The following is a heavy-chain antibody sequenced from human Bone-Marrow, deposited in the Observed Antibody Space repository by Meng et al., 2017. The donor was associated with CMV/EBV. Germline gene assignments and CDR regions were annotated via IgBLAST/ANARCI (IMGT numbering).Heavy chain of an antibody. V-gene: IGHV3-15*01. J-gene: IGHJ4*02. CDR1: GGSISSYY. CDR3: TTDGIVVVPAAIDY. D-gene: IGHD2-2*02. CDR2: IKSKTDGGTT. Sequence: ETLSLTCTVSGGSISSYYWSWVRQAPGKGLEWVGRIKSKTDGGTTDYAAPVKGRFTISRDDSKNTLYLQMNSLKTEDTAVYYCTTDGIVVVPAAIDYWGQGTLVTVSS.